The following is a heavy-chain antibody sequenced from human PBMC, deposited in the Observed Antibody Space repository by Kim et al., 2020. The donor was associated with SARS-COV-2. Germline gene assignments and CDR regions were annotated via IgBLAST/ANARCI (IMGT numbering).Heavy chain of an antibody. D-gene: IGHD3-10*01. CDR2: INPSGGST. CDR3: ARGAMVRGVMSAFDI. V-gene: IGHV1-46*01. CDR1: GYTFTSYY. Sequence: ASVKVSCKASGYTFTSYYMHWVRQAPGQGLEWMGIINPSGGSTSYAQKFQGRVTMTRDTSTSTVYMELSSLRSEDTAVYYCARGAMVRGVMSAFDIWGQGTMVTVSS. J-gene: IGHJ3*02.